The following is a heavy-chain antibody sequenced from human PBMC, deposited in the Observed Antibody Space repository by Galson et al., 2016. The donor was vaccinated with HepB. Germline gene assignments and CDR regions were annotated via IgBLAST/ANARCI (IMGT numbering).Heavy chain of an antibody. D-gene: IGHD3-16*01. Sequence: SETLSLTCTVSGVSMNSLTWWTWVRLPPGRGLEWIGQISHPGNTNYNPSLESRATVSVDKSKSRFSLDLTSLTAADTAVYYCVTGDNSWRWGSKENWGQGTQATVSS. CDR2: ISHPGNT. V-gene: IGHV4-4*02. CDR1: GVSMNSLTW. CDR3: VTGDNSWRWGSKEN. J-gene: IGHJ4*02.